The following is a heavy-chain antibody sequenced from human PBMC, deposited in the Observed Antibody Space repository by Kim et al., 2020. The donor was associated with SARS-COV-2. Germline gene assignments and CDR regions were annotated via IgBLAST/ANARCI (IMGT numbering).Heavy chain of an antibody. J-gene: IGHJ1*01. V-gene: IGHV3-30-3*01. CDR3: VLGQQLARFFQH. CDR1: GFTFSSYA. CDR2: ISYDGSNK. Sequence: GGSLRLSCAASGFTFSSYAMHWVRQAPGKGLEWVAVISYDGSNKYYADSVKGRFTISRDNSKNTLYLQMNSLRAEDTAVYYCVLGQQLARFFQHWGQGTLVTVSS. D-gene: IGHD6-13*01.